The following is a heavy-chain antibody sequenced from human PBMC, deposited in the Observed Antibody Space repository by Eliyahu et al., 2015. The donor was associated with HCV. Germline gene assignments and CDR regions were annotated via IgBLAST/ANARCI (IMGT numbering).Heavy chain of an antibody. J-gene: IGHJ4*02. CDR3: TTMVRGVIKENDDY. CDR2: IRSKANSYAT. CDR1: GFXFSXXA. D-gene: IGHD3-10*01. Sequence: EVQLVESGGGLVQPGGSLKLSCAASGFXFSXXAXHXVRQASGKGLEWVGRIRSKANSYATAYAXSVKGRFTISRDDSKNTAYLQMNSLKTEDTAVYYCTTMVRGVIKENDDYWGQGTLVTVSS. V-gene: IGHV3-73*02.